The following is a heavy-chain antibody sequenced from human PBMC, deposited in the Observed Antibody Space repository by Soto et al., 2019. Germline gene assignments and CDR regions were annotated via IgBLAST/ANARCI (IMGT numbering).Heavy chain of an antibody. CDR1: GVTFSSYC. CDR3: ANRNDYGSGSYFPFDP. CDR2: ISGSGGIT. D-gene: IGHD3-10*01. Sequence: QXLSCAASGVTFSSYCMSWALQAPGKGLEWVSSISGSGGITYYADSVKGRFTISRDNSKNTLYLQMSSLRAEDTAVYYCANRNDYGSGSYFPFDPWGQGTLVTV. V-gene: IGHV3-23*01. J-gene: IGHJ5*02.